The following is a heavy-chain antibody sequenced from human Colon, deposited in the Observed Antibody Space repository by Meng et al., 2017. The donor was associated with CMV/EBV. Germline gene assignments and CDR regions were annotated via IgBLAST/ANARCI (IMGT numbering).Heavy chain of an antibody. CDR1: GFTFSSDV. Sequence: GGSLRLSCAASGFTFSSDVMHWVRQAPGKGLVWVARISHDGTITTYVDSVKGRFTISRDNAKNSLYLQMNSLRAEDTAVYYCARGIEWLVHFDYWGQGTLVTVSS. V-gene: IGHV3-74*03. CDR3: ARGIEWLVHFDY. CDR2: ISHDGTIT. J-gene: IGHJ4*02. D-gene: IGHD6-19*01.